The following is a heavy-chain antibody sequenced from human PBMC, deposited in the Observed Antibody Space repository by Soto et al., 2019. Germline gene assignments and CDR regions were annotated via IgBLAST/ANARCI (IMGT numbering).Heavy chain of an antibody. CDR2: NSAYNGNT. J-gene: IGHJ4*02. Sequence: QVQLVQSGAEVKKPGASVKVSCKASGYTFTSYGISWVRQAPGQGLEWMGWNSAYNGNTNYAQKLQARVTMTPDTSTSTAYRELRSLRSDDTAVYYCARDSPLGYSSLVYWGQGTLVTVSS. CDR1: GYTFTSYG. CDR3: ARDSPLGYSSLVY. V-gene: IGHV1-18*01. D-gene: IGHD6-13*01.